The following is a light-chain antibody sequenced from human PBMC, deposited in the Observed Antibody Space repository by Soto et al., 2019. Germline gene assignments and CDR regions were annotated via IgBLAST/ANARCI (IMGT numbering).Light chain of an antibody. CDR2: AAS. J-gene: IGKJ4*01. CDR3: QHFNSYPST. V-gene: IGKV1-9*01. Sequence: IQLTQSPSSLSASVGDRVTITCRASQGISSYLAWYQQKAGKAPKLLIYAASTLQSGVPSRFSGSGSGTDVTLTISSLQPEDFTTYYCQHFNSYPSTFGGGTKVEIK. CDR1: QGISSY.